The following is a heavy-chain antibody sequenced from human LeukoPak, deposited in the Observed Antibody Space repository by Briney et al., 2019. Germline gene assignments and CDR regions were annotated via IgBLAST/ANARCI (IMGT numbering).Heavy chain of an antibody. D-gene: IGHD5-18*01. Sequence: ASVKVSCKASGYTFTGYYMHWVRQAPGQGLEWMGWINPNSGGTNYAQKFQGRVTMTRDTSISTAYMELSRLRSDDTAVYYCARASQKGIQLWFSYWGQGTLVTVSS. CDR2: INPNSGGT. V-gene: IGHV1-2*02. J-gene: IGHJ4*02. CDR1: GYTFTGYY. CDR3: ARASQKGIQLWFSY.